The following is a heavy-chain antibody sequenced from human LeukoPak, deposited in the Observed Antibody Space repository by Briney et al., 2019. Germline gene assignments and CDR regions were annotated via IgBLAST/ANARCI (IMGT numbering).Heavy chain of an antibody. V-gene: IGHV3-64*01. D-gene: IGHD6-13*01. J-gene: IGHJ4*02. CDR3: ARVGSSS. Sequence: PGGSLRLPCAASGFTFSGYAMHWVRQAPGKGLEYVSAISSNGGSTYYANSVKGRFTISRDNSKNTLYLQMGSLRAEDMAVYYCARVGSSSWGQGTLVTVSS. CDR2: ISSNGGST. CDR1: GFTFSGYA.